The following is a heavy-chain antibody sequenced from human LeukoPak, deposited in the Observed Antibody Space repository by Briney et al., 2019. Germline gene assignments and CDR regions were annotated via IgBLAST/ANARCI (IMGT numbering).Heavy chain of an antibody. D-gene: IGHD2-15*01. V-gene: IGHV3-30*01. CDR1: GFTFGSYA. Sequence: PGRSLRLSCAASGFTFGSYALHWVRQAPGKGLEWVAVISYDGSNKYYADSVKGRFTISRDNSKNTLYLQMNSLRAEDTAVYYCARDGCSSGSCYSRLDYWGQGTVVTVSS. J-gene: IGHJ4*02. CDR2: ISYDGSNK. CDR3: ARDGCSSGSCYSRLDY.